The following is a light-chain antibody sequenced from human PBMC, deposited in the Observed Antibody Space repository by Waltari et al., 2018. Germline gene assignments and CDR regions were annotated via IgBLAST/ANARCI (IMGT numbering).Light chain of an antibody. CDR3: QSYDGSGSWV. V-gene: IGLV6-57*04. J-gene: IGLJ3*02. CDR1: SGSIASNF. CDR2: EDY. Sequence: FMLTQPHSVSESPGKTITISCTRSSGSIASNFVQWYQQRPGSAPTTVIYEDYQRPSGVPVRFSGSFDRSSNSASLTISGLKTEDEAEYYCQSYDGSGSWVFGGGTKLTVL.